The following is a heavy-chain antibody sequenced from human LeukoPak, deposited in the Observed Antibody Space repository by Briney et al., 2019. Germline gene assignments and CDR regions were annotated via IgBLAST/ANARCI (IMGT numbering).Heavy chain of an antibody. V-gene: IGHV4-38-2*01. J-gene: IGHJ3*02. CDR2: IYHSGST. D-gene: IGHD6-13*01. CDR3: ARRSSLLAFDI. CDR1: GYSISSGYY. Sequence: PSEPLSLTCDVSGYSISSGYYWGWIRQPPGKGLEWFGSIYHSGSTYYNPSLKSRVTISVDTSKNQFSLKLSSVTAADTAVYYCARRSSLLAFDIWGQGTMVTVSS.